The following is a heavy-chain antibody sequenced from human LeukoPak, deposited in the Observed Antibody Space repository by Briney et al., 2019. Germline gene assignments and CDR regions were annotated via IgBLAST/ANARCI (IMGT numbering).Heavy chain of an antibody. V-gene: IGHV4-59*01. CDR3: AGGVAGAAYYFDY. CDR2: IYYSGST. CDR1: GGSISSYY. J-gene: IGHJ4*02. Sequence: PSETLSLTRTVSGGSISSYYWSWIRQPPGKGLEWIGYIYYSGSTNYNPSLKSRVTISVDTSKNQFSLKLSSVTAADTAVYYCAGGVAGAAYYFDYWGQGTLVTVSS. D-gene: IGHD1-26*01.